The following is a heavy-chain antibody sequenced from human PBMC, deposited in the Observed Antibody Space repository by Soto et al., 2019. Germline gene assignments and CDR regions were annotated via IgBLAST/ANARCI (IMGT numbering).Heavy chain of an antibody. CDR1: GGSISSSSYY. CDR2: IYYSGST. CDR3: ARLGPIVVVPAAMPSDAFDI. D-gene: IGHD2-2*01. J-gene: IGHJ3*02. V-gene: IGHV4-39*01. Sequence: QLQLQESGPGLVKPSETLSLTCTVSGGSISSSSYYWGWIRQPPGKGLEWIGSIYYSGSTYYNPSIKSRVTISVDTSKNQFSLKLSSVTAADTAVYYCARLGPIVVVPAAMPSDAFDIWGQGTMVTASS.